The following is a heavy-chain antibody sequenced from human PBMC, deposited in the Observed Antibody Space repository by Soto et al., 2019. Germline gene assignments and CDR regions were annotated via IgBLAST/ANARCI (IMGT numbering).Heavy chain of an antibody. V-gene: IGHV3-23*01. D-gene: IGHD6-19*01. Sequence: EVQLLESGGGLVQPGGSLRLSCAASGFTFSTYVMTWVRQAPGKGLEWVSGISGSGGSTYYADSVKGRFTISRDNSKNTLYLQMNSLRAEDTAIYYCAKRGWLGDWGQGTLVTVSS. CDR1: GFTFSTYV. CDR3: AKRGWLGD. J-gene: IGHJ4*02. CDR2: ISGSGGST.